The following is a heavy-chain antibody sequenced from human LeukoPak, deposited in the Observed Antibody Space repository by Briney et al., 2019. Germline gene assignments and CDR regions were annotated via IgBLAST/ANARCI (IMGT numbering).Heavy chain of an antibody. CDR3: ARGDGRGRSDGAA. CDR2: VKTDGSEK. D-gene: IGHD6-13*01. J-gene: IGHJ4*02. CDR1: GFSFSSHW. Sequence: GGSLRPSCAASGFSFSSHWMGWVRQAPETGLEWVAIVKTDGSEKFYMDSVKGRFTISRDNAKNSLCLEMNSLTVEDTAVYYCARGDGRGRSDGAAWGPGTLVTVSS. V-gene: IGHV3-7*01.